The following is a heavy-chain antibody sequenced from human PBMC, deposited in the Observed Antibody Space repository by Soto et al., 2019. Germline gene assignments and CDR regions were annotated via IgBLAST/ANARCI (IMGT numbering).Heavy chain of an antibody. V-gene: IGHV3-7*01. CDR1: GFTLSSYW. J-gene: IGHJ4*02. CDR2: INQDGGEK. Sequence: GGSLRLSCAASGFTLSSYWMDWVRQAPGKGLEWVANINQDGGEKHYVDSVKGRFTISRDNAKNSLYLQMSSLTAEDSALYYCSRSLDYWGQGTLVTVSS. CDR3: SRSLDY.